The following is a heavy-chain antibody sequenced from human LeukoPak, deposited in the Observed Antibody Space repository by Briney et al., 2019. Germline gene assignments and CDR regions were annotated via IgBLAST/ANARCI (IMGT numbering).Heavy chain of an antibody. CDR1: GFTFGDYA. D-gene: IGHD1-26*01. CDR2: IRQDGSEK. Sequence: GGSLRLSCTASGFTFGDYAMSWFRQAPGKGLEWVANIRQDGSEKYYVDSVKGRFTISRDNAKNSLYLQMNSLRAEDTAVYYCARKRSDYYYYYYMDVWGKGTTVTVSS. CDR3: ARKRSDYYYYYYMDV. V-gene: IGHV3-7*01. J-gene: IGHJ6*03.